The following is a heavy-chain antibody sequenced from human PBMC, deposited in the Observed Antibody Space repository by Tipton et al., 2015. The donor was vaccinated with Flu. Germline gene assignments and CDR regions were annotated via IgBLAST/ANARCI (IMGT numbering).Heavy chain of an antibody. J-gene: IGHJ4*02. V-gene: IGHV3-33*06. CDR3: AKGWGSRVHASTFDY. CDR2: VWYDGNNK. D-gene: IGHD2-8*01. CDR1: GFTFSTYG. Sequence: RSLRLSCAASGFTFSTYGMHWVRQAPGKGLEWVAVVWYDGNNKNYADSVRGRFTISRDNSKNTVYLQMNSLRAEDTAVYYCAKGWGSRVHASTFDYWGQGTLVSVSS.